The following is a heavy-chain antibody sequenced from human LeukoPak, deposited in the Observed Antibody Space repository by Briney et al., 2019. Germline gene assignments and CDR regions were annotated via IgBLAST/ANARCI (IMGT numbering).Heavy chain of an antibody. CDR1: GGSISSYY. J-gene: IGHJ5*02. CDR3: ARAREGSGGSHNWFDP. CDR2: IYYSGST. V-gene: IGHV4-59*01. D-gene: IGHD2-15*01. Sequence: SETLSLTRTVSGGSISSYYWSWIRQPPGKGLEWVGYIYYSGSTNYNPSLKSRVTISVGTSKNQFSLKLSSVTAADTAVYYCARAREGSGGSHNWFDPWGQGTLVTVSS.